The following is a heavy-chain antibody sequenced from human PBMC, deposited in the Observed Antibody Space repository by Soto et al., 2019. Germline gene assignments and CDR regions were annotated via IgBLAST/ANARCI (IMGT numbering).Heavy chain of an antibody. D-gene: IGHD3-3*01. V-gene: IGHV4-59*01. CDR2: IYHTGST. CDR1: GGSISNYY. CDR3: ARGRAQFMEWTPPGY. J-gene: IGHJ4*02. Sequence: QVQLQESGPGLVKPSETLSLTCTVSGGSISNYYWNWLRQSPGKGLEWIGYIYHTGSTNYNPSLESRVTISVDMSKDQFSLKLNSVTAADTAVYYCARGRAQFMEWTPPGYWGQGTLVIVSS.